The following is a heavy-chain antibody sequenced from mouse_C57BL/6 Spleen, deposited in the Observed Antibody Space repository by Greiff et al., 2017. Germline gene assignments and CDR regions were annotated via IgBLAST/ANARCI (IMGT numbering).Heavy chain of an antibody. CDR2: IYPGSGST. V-gene: IGHV1-55*01. Sequence: VQLQQPGAELVKPGASVTMSCKASGYTFTSYWITWVKQRPGQGLEWIGDIYPGSGSTNYNEKFKSKATLTVDTSSSTAYMQLSSLTSEDSAVYYCARGGIYYDYDWFAYWGQGTLVTVSA. CDR3: ARGGIYYDYDWFAY. J-gene: IGHJ3*01. D-gene: IGHD2-4*01. CDR1: GYTFTSYW.